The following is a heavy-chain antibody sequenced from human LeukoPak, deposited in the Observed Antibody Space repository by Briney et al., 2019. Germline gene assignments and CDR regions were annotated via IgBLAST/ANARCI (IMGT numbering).Heavy chain of an antibody. D-gene: IGHD6-13*01. J-gene: IGHJ4*02. V-gene: IGHV3-23*01. CDR1: GFTFSSYA. Sequence: GGSLRLSCAASGFTFSSYAMSWVRQAPGKGLEWVSAISGSGGSTYYADSVKGRSTISRDNSKNTLYLQMNSLRAEDTAVYYCAKDLFRIAAAGTFDYWGQGTLVTVSS. CDR3: AKDLFRIAAAGTFDY. CDR2: ISGSGGST.